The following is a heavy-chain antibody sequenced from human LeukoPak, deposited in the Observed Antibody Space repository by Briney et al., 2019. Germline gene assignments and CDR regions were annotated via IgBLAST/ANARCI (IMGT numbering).Heavy chain of an antibody. Sequence: ASVKVSCKASGGTFSSYAISWVRQAPGQGLEWVGGIIPIFGTANYAQKFQGRVTITTDESTSTAYMELSSPRSEDTAVYYCARALYYYGSGSSRAFDIWGQGTMVTVSS. V-gene: IGHV1-69*05. J-gene: IGHJ3*02. CDR2: IIPIFGTA. CDR3: ARALYYYGSGSSRAFDI. CDR1: GGTFSSYA. D-gene: IGHD3-10*01.